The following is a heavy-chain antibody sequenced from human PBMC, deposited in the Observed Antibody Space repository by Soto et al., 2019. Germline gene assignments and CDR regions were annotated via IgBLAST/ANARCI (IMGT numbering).Heavy chain of an antibody. Sequence: QVQLVQSGAEVKKPGSSVKVSCKASGGTFISYAISWVRQAPGQGLEWMGGIIPIFGTSNYAQKFQGRVTITADESTSTAYPELSSLRSAETAVYYSVISIDGSCYEPYFYYYYYGMHVWGQESTVTDSS. D-gene: IGHD2-15*01. CDR3: VISIDGSCYEPYFYYYYYGMHV. CDR2: IIPIFGTS. CDR1: GGTFISYA. V-gene: IGHV1-69*01. J-gene: IGHJ6*02.